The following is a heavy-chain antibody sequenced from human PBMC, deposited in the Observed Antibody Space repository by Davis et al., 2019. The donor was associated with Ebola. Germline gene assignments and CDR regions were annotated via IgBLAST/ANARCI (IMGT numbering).Heavy chain of an antibody. Sequence: GGSLRLSCAASGFTFSSYSMNWVRQAPGKGLEWVSYISSSSYIYYADSVKGRFTISRDNAKNSLYLQMNSLRAEDTAVYYCARSSIAARPGYYYGMDVWGQGTTVTVSS. D-gene: IGHD6-6*01. CDR3: ARSSIAARPGYYYGMDV. CDR2: ISSSSYI. J-gene: IGHJ6*02. CDR1: GFTFSSYS. V-gene: IGHV3-21*05.